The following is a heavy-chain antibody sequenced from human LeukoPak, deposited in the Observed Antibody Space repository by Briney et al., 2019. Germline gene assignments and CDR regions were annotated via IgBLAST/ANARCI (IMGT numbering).Heavy chain of an antibody. V-gene: IGHV3-23*01. CDR1: GFTFTTYG. J-gene: IGHJ4*02. CDR2: ISNNGGST. CDR3: AKADRRSDLPFYFDY. Sequence: GGSLRLSCAASGFTFTTYGMGWVRQAPGKGLEWVSGISNNGGSTNYAESVKGRFTVSRDNSRNTLSLQMNSLRVDDTAVYYCAKADRRSDLPFYFDYWGQGTLVTVSS.